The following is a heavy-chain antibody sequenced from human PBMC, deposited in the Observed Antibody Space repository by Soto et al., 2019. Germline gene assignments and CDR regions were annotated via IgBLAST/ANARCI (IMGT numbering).Heavy chain of an antibody. CDR2: IYYSWNT. CDR3: ASSSLYGLEV. CDR1: VGSISSGYYY. J-gene: IGHJ6*02. Sequence: PSQTLSLTCSVSVGSISSGYYYLSWIRQPPGKGLEWIGNIYYSWNTYYNPSLNSRLIISIDTSKNHFSLKVGSVTAADTAVCYCASSSLYGLEVWAQGTTVTVSS. V-gene: IGHV4-30-4*01.